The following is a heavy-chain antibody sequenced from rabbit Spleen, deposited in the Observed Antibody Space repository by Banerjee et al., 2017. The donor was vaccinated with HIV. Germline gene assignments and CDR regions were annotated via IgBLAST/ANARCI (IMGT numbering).Heavy chain of an antibody. CDR1: GVSFSVSSY. D-gene: IGHD6-1*01. V-gene: IGHV1S40*01. CDR3: ARAGYAGYGYANFRDYYGMDL. Sequence: QSLEESGGDLVKPGASLTLTCIASGVSFSVSSYMCWVRQAPGKGLEWVVCIDAGSSGFTYFASWAKGRFTISKTSSTTVTLQMTSLTAADTATYFCARAGYAGYGYANFRDYYGMDLWGQGTLVTVS. CDR2: IDAGSSGFT. J-gene: IGHJ6*01.